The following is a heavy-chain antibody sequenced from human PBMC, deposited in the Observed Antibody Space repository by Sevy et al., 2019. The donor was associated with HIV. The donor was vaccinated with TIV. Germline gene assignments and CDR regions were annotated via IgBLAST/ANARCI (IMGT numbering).Heavy chain of an antibody. J-gene: IGHJ3*02. CDR2: IWYDGSNK. V-gene: IGHV3-33*01. Sequence: GGSLRLSCAASGFTFSSYGMYWVRQAPGKGLEWVAVIWYDGSNKYYADSVKGRFTISRDNSKNTLYLQMNSLRAEDTAVYYCARDYRHYYDSSGYYYDAFDIWGQGTMVTVSS. CDR1: GFTFSSYG. D-gene: IGHD3-22*01. CDR3: ARDYRHYYDSSGYYYDAFDI.